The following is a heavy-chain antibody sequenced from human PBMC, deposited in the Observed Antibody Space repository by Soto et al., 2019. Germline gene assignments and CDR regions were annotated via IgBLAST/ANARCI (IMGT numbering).Heavy chain of an antibody. CDR1: GFTFSSYA. CDR3: AKDHSGDILTGDYFDY. Sequence: GGSLRLSCAASGFTFSSYAMSWVRQAPGKGLEWVSAISGSGGSTYYADSVKGRFTISRDNSKNTLYLQMNSLRAEDTAVYYCAKDHSGDILTGDYFDYWGQGTLVTVSS. D-gene: IGHD3-9*01. V-gene: IGHV3-23*01. J-gene: IGHJ4*02. CDR2: ISGSGGST.